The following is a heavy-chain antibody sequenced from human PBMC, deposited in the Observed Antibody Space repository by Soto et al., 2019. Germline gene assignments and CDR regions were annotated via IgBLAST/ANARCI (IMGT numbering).Heavy chain of an antibody. CDR1: GFTVSSNY. CDR3: ARELRIAARPRFDP. Sequence: GGSLRLSCAASGFTVSSNYMSWVRQAPGKGLEWVSVIYSGGSTYYADSVKGRFTISRDNSKNTLYLQMNSLRAEDTAVYYCARELRIAARPRFDPWGQGTLVTVSS. D-gene: IGHD6-6*01. J-gene: IGHJ5*02. CDR2: IYSGGST. V-gene: IGHV3-53*01.